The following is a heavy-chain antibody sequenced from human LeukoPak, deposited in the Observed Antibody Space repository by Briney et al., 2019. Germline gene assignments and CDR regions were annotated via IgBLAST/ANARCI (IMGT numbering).Heavy chain of an antibody. CDR1: GFTFSSYA. CDR3: ARGATYSSGWYYFDY. CDR2: ISSNGGST. V-gene: IGHV3-64*01. Sequence: GGSLRFSCAASGFTFSSYAMHWVRQAPGKGLEYVSAISSNGGSTYYANSVKGRFTISRDNSKNTLYLQMGSLRAEDMAVYYCARGATYSSGWYYFDYWGQGTLVTVSS. D-gene: IGHD6-19*01. J-gene: IGHJ4*02.